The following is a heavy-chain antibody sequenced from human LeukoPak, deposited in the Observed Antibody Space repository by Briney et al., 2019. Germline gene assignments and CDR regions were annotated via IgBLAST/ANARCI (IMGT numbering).Heavy chain of an antibody. J-gene: IGHJ4*02. Sequence: ASAKVSCKASGYTFTGYYMHWVRQAPGQGLEWMGCINPNSGGTNYAQKFQGRVTMTRDTSISTAYMDLSRLRSGDTAVYYCARFPLGQWLGFDYWGQGTLVTVSS. CDR2: INPNSGGT. CDR3: ARFPLGQWLGFDY. D-gene: IGHD6-19*01. V-gene: IGHV1-2*02. CDR1: GYTFTGYY.